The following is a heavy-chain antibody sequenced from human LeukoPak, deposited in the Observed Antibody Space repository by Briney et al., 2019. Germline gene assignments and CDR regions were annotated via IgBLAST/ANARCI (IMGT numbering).Heavy chain of an antibody. V-gene: IGHV3-9*01. Sequence: GRSLRLSCAASGFTFDDYAMHWVRQAPGKGLEWVSGISWNSGSIGYADSVKGRFTISRDNAKNSLYLQMNSLRAEDTAVYYCARRQLYYDSSGYYYLVDYWGQGTLVTVSS. CDR1: GFTFDDYA. D-gene: IGHD3-22*01. CDR3: ARRQLYYDSSGYYYLVDY. J-gene: IGHJ4*02. CDR2: ISWNSGSI.